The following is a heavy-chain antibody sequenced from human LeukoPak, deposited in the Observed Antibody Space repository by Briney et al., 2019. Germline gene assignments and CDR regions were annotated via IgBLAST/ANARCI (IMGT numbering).Heavy chain of an antibody. V-gene: IGHV4-38-2*01. J-gene: IGHJ4*02. CDR1: GYSISSGYY. CDR3: ARHRLYGDSPFDY. CDR2: IYHSGST. Sequence: PSETLSLTCAVSGYSISSGYYWGWIRQPPGKGLEWIGSIYHSGSTYYNPSLKSRVTISVDTSKNQFSLKLSSVTAADTAVYYCARHRLYGDSPFDYWGQGTLVTVSS. D-gene: IGHD4-17*01.